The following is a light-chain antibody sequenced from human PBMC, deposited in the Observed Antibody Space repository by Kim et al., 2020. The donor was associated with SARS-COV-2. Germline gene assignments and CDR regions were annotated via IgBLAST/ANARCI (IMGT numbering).Light chain of an antibody. V-gene: IGKV1-39*01. CDR1: QSISRY. CDR3: QQSYSSPKT. Sequence: ASIGDRVTITCRASQSISRYLHWYQQKPGKAPKLLIYAASNLQSGVPSNFSGSGSGTDFTLTISSLQPEDFATYYCQQSYSSPKTFGQGTKVDIK. CDR2: AAS. J-gene: IGKJ1*01.